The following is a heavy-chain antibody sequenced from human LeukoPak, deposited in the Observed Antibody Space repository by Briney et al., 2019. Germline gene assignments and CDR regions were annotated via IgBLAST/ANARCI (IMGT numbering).Heavy chain of an antibody. Sequence: GGSLRLSCAASGFSFSDYYMSCIRQAPEKGLEWLSSISPSSSYIYYADSVKARFTISRENDKNSLFLQMNSLRAENTAVYYCAREENRSSSNGMDVWGQGTTVTVSS. CDR3: AREENRSSSNGMDV. CDR1: GFSFSDYY. CDR2: ISPSSSYI. V-gene: IGHV3-11*06. D-gene: IGHD6-6*01. J-gene: IGHJ6*02.